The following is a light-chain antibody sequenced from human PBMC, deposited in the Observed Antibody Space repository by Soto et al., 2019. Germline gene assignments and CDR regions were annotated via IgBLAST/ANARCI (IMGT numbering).Light chain of an antibody. CDR3: QQYNSWPRT. Sequence: EIVMTQSPATLSVSPGERATLSCRASQSVGSDLAWYQQKPGQAPRLVIYDILTRATGVPTRISGSGSGTEFTLTISSLQSEDFAVYYCQQYNSWPRTFGGGTKVDIK. J-gene: IGKJ4*01. CDR1: QSVGSD. CDR2: DIL. V-gene: IGKV3D-15*01.